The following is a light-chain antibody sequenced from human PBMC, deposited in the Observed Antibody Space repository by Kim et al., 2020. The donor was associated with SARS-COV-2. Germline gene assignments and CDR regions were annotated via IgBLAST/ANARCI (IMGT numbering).Light chain of an antibody. CDR1: SSDVGGYSF. V-gene: IGLV2-14*04. CDR3: CSYTTSSTYV. J-gene: IGLJ1*01. CDR2: DVS. Sequence: GQSITISCTGSSSDVGGYSFVSWYQQHPGKAPKLMIYDVSKRPSGVSNRFSGSKSGKTASLTISGLQAEDEADYYCCSYTTSSTYVFGTGTKVTVL.